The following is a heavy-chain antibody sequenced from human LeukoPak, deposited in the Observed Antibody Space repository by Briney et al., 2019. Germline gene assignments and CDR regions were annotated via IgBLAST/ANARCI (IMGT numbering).Heavy chain of an antibody. CDR3: ARLRSPGDFDY. V-gene: IGHV4-39*07. J-gene: IGHJ4*02. CDR1: GRSVSGTNWY. CDR2: IYYSGST. Sequence: SETLSLTCSVSGRSVSGTNWYWAWIRQPPEKGLEWIGTIYYSGSTYYNVSLKSRVTISVDTSKNQFSLNLSSVTAADTAVYYCARLRSPGDFDYWGQGTLVTVSS. D-gene: IGHD1-26*01.